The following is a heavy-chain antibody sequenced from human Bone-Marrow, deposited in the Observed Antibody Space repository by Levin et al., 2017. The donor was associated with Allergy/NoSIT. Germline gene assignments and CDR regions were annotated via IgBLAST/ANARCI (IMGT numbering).Heavy chain of an antibody. CDR2: ITASGAGT. J-gene: IGHJ3*01. Sequence: PGGSLRLSCAASGLTFSKYAMTWVRRAPGRGLEYVSSITASGAGTQYADSVKGRFTISRDNSKNTLFLQMNSLRAEDTALYYCGRDPNGDYVGAFDLWGHGTMVTVSS. D-gene: IGHD4-17*01. V-gene: IGHV3-23*01. CDR1: GLTFSKYA. CDR3: GRDPNGDYVGAFDL.